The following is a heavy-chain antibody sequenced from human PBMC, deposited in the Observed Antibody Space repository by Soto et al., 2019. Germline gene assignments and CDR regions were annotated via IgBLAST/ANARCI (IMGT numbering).Heavy chain of an antibody. CDR1: GYPVTAYY. D-gene: IGHD3-3*01. CDR2: INPATGAA. CDR3: ARGGGVGVAGSAAFDM. J-gene: IGHJ3*02. V-gene: IGHV1-2*02. Sequence: QLHLVQSGAVVKKPGASVTVSCSASGYPVTAYYMHWVRQAPGRGLEWMGGINPATGAAKYTQTFQGRVTKARDTSTNTGFMELNGLTSEDTAVFYWARGGGVGVAGSAAFDMWGQGTLVTVSS.